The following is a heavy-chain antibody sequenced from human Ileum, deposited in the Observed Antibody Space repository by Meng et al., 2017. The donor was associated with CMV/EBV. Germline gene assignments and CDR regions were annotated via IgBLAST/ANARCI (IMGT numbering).Heavy chain of an antibody. Sequence: GTVSSYAISWVRQAPGQGLEWMGGIIPVFGTANYAQKFQSRVTITTDESTSTAYMELSSLRSEDTAVYYCASVGYCSSTSCYPIFDYWGQGTLVTVSS. D-gene: IGHD2-2*01. CDR2: IIPVFGTA. J-gene: IGHJ4*02. CDR1: GTVSSYA. V-gene: IGHV1-69*05. CDR3: ASVGYCSSTSCYPIFDY.